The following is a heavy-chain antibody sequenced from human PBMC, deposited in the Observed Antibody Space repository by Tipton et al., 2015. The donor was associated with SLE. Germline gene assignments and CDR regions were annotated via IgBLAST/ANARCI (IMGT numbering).Heavy chain of an antibody. J-gene: IGHJ3*02. CDR3: TRHLGSRVGFDI. D-gene: IGHD1-26*01. V-gene: IGHV3-73*01. CDR1: GFTFSGSA. CDR2: IRSKANSYAT. Sequence: QLVQSGGGLVQPGGSLKLSCAASGFTFSGSAMHWVRQASGKGLEWVGRIRSKANSYATAYAASVKGRFTISRDDSKNTAYLQMNSLKTEDTAVYYCTRHLGSRVGFDIWGQGTMVTVSS.